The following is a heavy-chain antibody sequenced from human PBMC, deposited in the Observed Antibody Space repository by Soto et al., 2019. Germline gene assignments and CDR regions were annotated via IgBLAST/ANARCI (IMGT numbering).Heavy chain of an antibody. CDR1: GGSISSGGYY. J-gene: IGHJ5*02. V-gene: IGHV4-31*03. CDR3: ARAPYSSSSYWFDT. D-gene: IGHD6-6*01. CDR2: IYYSGST. Sequence: PSETLSLTCTVSGGSISSGGYYWSWIRQHPGKGLEWIGYIYYSGSTYYNPSLKSRVTISVDTSKNQFSLKLSSVTAADTAVYYCARAPYSSSSYWFDTWGQGTLVTVSS.